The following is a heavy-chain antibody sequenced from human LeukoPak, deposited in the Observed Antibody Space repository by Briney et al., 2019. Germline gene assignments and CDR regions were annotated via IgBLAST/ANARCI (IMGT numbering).Heavy chain of an antibody. V-gene: IGHV4-59*08. J-gene: IGHJ5*02. D-gene: IGHD6-13*01. CDR1: GGSISSYY. CDR2: IYYSGST. Sequence: SETLSLTCTVSGGSISSYYWSWIRQPPGKGLEWIGYIYYSGSTNYNPSLKSRATISVDTSKNQFSLKLSSVTAADTAVYYCAKIGIAAAGTEWFDPWGQGTLVTVSS. CDR3: AKIGIAAAGTEWFDP.